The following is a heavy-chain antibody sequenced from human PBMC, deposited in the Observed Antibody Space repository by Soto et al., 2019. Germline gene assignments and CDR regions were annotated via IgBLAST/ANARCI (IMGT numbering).Heavy chain of an antibody. J-gene: IGHJ4*02. CDR3: ARGPRVLAPIPSFFYS. D-gene: IGHD6-6*01. CDR1: GYTFTDYY. V-gene: IGHV1-2*04. CDR2: INPNSGVT. Sequence: GASVKVSCKASGYTFTDYYMHWVRQAPGQGLEWMGWINPNSGVTNYAQKFQGWVTMTGDTSISTAYMELSRLRSDDTAVYYCARGPRVLAPIPSFFYSWGQGTLVTVSS.